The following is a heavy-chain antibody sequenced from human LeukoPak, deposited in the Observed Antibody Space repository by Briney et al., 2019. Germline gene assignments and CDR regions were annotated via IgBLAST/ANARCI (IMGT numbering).Heavy chain of an antibody. CDR3: AKHLFHYRKYNSDYGVLDT. D-gene: IGHD4-11*01. J-gene: IGHJ5*02. CDR1: GFTFSSYG. CDR2: ISHDGIDI. Sequence: PGGSLRLSCVVSGFTFSSYGMHWVRQAPGKGLEWVAAISHDGIDIAYADSVRGRFTISRDNSKSTLYLQMSSLRAEDSALYYCAKHLFHYRKYNSDYGVLDTWGQGTLVTVSS. V-gene: IGHV3-30*18.